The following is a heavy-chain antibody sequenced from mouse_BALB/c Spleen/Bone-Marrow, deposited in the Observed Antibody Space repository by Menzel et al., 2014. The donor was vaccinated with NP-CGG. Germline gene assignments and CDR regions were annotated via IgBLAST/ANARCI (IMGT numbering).Heavy chain of an antibody. CDR1: GYTFSNYW. J-gene: IGHJ2*01. Sequence: QVQLQQSGAELMKPGASVKISCKATGYTFSNYWIDWVKQRPGHGLEWIGEILPGSGTANYNEKFKGKATFTADTSSNTASMQLSSLTSEDSALYYCARASVVPYYFDFWGQGTTLTVSS. CDR3: ARASVVPYYFDF. D-gene: IGHD1-1*01. V-gene: IGHV1-9*01. CDR2: ILPGSGTA.